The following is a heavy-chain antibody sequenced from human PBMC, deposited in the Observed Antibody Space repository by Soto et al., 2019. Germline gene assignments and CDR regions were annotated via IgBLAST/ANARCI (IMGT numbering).Heavy chain of an antibody. V-gene: IGHV3-13*05. D-gene: IGHD3-16*01. CDR1: GFTFSNYD. CDR2: LGTAGDP. CDR3: ARGILSGAGGYQYYYYGLDV. J-gene: IGHJ6*02. Sequence: GVSLRLSCAASGFTFSNYDMHWVRQVPGKGLEWVAVLGTAGDPHYLDSVKGRFTISRENAKNSLYLQMNSLGAGDTAVYYCARGILSGAGGYQYYYYGLDVWGQGTTVTVS.